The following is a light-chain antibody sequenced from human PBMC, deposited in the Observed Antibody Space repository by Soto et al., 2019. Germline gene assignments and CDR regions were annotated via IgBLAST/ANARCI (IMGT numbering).Light chain of an antibody. CDR3: QQYGSSPWT. CDR2: GVS. Sequence: EIVMTQSPATLSVSPGERATVSCRASQSVSSDLAWYQQQPGQAPRLLIYGVSTRATGIPARFSGSGSGTDFTLTISRLEPEDFAVYYCQQYGSSPWTFGQGTKVDIK. J-gene: IGKJ1*01. CDR1: QSVSSD. V-gene: IGKV3-15*01.